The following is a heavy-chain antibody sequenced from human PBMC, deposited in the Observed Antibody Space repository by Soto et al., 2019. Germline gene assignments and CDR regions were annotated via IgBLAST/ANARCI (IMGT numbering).Heavy chain of an antibody. CDR1: GGSISSSSYF. D-gene: IGHD6-19*01. CDR2: IYYSGST. Sequence: QLQLQESGPGLVKPSETLSLTCTVAGGSISSSSYFWGWIRQSPGKGLEWIGSIYYSGSTYYNPSLKSRVTISVATSKDQFSLKLSSVTAADTAVYYCARRIAVAGHYFDYWGQGTLVTVSS. CDR3: ARRIAVAGHYFDY. J-gene: IGHJ4*02. V-gene: IGHV4-39*01.